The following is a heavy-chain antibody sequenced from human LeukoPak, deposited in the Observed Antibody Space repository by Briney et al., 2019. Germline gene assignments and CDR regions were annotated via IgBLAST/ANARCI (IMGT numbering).Heavy chain of an antibody. D-gene: IGHD4-17*01. CDR1: GGTFSSYA. CDR2: IIPIFGTA. J-gene: IGHJ6*03. CDR3: ARGDYGDYGGYYYYYMDV. Sequence: SVKVSCKASGGTFSSYAISWVRQAPGQGLEWMGGIIPIFGTANYAQKFQGRVTITADESTSTAYMELSSLRSEDTAVYYCARGDYGDYGGYYYYYMDVWGKGTTVTVSS. V-gene: IGHV1-69*13.